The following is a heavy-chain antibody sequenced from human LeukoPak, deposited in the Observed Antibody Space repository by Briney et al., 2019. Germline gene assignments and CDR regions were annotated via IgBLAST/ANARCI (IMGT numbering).Heavy chain of an antibody. J-gene: IGHJ4*02. CDR2: IYYSGST. CDR3: ASYQPYYDFWSGLSGGFDY. D-gene: IGHD3-3*01. Sequence: SETLSLTCTVSGGSISSYYWGWIRQPPGKGLEWIGSIYYSGSTYYNPSFKSRVTISVDTSKNQFSLKLSSVTAADTAVYYCASYQPYYDFWSGLSGGFDYWGQGTLVTVSS. CDR1: GGSISSYY. V-gene: IGHV4-39*01.